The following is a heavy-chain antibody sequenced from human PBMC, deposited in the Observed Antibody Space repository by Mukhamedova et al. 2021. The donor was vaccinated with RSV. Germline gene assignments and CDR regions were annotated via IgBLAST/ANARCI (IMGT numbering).Heavy chain of an antibody. V-gene: IGHV1-2*02. D-gene: IGHD6-13*01. Sequence: NSGAATYAKKFQGRVTMTRDTSISTVYMELTTLTPDDTAVYHCVSVTYSSRDPFDYWGQGTLVTVSS. J-gene: IGHJ4*02. CDR3: VSVTYSSRDPFDY. CDR2: NSGAA.